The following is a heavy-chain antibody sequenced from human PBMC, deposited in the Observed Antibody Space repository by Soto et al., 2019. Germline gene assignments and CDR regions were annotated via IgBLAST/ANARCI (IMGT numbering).Heavy chain of an antibody. J-gene: IGHJ6*02. D-gene: IGHD6-6*01. CDR1: GYTFTSYY. CDR3: ARDRSSSASYYYYGMDV. Sequence: ASVKVSCKASGYTFTSYYMHWVRQAPGQGLEWMGIINPSGGSTSYAQKFQGRVTMTRDTSTSTVYMELSSLRSEDTAVYYCARDRSSSASYYYYGMDVWGQGTTVTVSS. V-gene: IGHV1-46*01. CDR2: INPSGGST.